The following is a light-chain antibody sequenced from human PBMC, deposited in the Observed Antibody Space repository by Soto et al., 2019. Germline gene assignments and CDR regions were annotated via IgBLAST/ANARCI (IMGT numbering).Light chain of an antibody. Sequence: QSVLTQPPSASGTPGQRVTISCSGSSSNIGSNTVNWYQQFPGTAPKVLIYTNNQRPSGAPDRFSGSKSGTSASLAISGLQSEDEADYYCAGWDDSLNGVVFGGGTKLTVL. CDR2: TNN. CDR3: AGWDDSLNGVV. V-gene: IGLV1-44*01. J-gene: IGLJ3*02. CDR1: SSNIGSNT.